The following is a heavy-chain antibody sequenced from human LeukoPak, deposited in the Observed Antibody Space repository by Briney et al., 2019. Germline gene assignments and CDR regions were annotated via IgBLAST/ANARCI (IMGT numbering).Heavy chain of an antibody. Sequence: PGESLKISCKASGYRFTTDYIGWVRQMPGKGLEWMGIIYPDDSETNYSPSFQGQVSMSVDKSITTAYLQWSSLKASDTAICYCARQAYGSHFDAFDIWGQGTMVTVSS. CDR3: ARQAYGSHFDAFDI. J-gene: IGHJ3*02. D-gene: IGHD3-22*01. CDR1: GYRFTTDY. CDR2: IYPDDSET. V-gene: IGHV5-51*01.